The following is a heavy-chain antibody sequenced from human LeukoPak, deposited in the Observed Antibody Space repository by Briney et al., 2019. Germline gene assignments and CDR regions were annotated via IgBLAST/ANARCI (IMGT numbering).Heavy chain of an antibody. J-gene: IGHJ3*02. CDR3: ARHRGYSLDDAFDI. CDR1: GYNFSDYW. CDR2: IYPGESDT. V-gene: IGHV5-51*01. Sequence: GESLQISGKSSGYNFSDYWIGWVGQLPGKGLEWMEVIYPGESDTRSSPSFQGQVTISADKSISAAYLQWSSLKASDTAMYYCARHRGYSLDDAFDIWGQGTMVTVSS. D-gene: IGHD5-18*01.